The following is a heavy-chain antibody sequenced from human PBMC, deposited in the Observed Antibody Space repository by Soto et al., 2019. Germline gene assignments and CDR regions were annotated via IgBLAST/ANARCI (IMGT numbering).Heavy chain of an antibody. J-gene: IGHJ4*02. CDR3: ARTLYGDTVDY. CDR1: GYTFTSYD. CDR2: MNPNSGNT. Sequence: QVQLVHSGAAVKKPGASVKVACKASGYTFTSYDINWVRQATGQGLEWMGWMNPNSGNTGYAQKCQGRVTMTRNTSMSTAYMELSSLRSEDTAVYSCARTLYGDTVDYWGQGTLVTVSS. V-gene: IGHV1-8*01. D-gene: IGHD4-17*01.